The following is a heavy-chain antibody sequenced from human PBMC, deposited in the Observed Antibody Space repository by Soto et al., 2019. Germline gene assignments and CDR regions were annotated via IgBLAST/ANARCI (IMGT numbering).Heavy chain of an antibody. CDR3: ARVASSSSPYYYGMDV. CDR2: INAGNGDT. V-gene: IGHV1-3*01. Sequence: GASVKVSCKASGYTFTSHVMHWVRQAPGQRLEWMGWINAGNGDTKFSQKFQGRVTITRDTSASTAYMELSSLRSEDTAVYYCARVASSSSPYYYGMDVWGQGTTVTVSS. D-gene: IGHD6-6*01. CDR1: GYTFTSHV. J-gene: IGHJ6*02.